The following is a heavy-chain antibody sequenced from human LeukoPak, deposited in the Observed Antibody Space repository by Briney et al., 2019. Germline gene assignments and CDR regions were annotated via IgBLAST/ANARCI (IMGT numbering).Heavy chain of an antibody. D-gene: IGHD5-18*01. Sequence: SETLSLTCAVSGGSISSSNWWSWVRQPPGKGLEWIGEIYHSGSTNYNPSLKSRLSFSVDTSKNQFSLRLSSVTAADTAVYYCARDRGYSYGNDYWGQGTLITV. V-gene: IGHV4-4*02. CDR3: ARDRGYSYGNDY. CDR2: IYHSGST. CDR1: GGSISSSNW. J-gene: IGHJ4*02.